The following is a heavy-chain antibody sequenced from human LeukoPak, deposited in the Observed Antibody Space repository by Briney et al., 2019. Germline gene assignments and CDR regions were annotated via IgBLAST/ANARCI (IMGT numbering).Heavy chain of an antibody. CDR3: ARFWSGVDYLDY. Sequence: PSETLSLTCAVYGGSFSGYYWSWIRQPPGKGLEWIGEINHSGSTNYNPSPKSRVTISVDTSKNQFSLKLNSVTAADTAVYYCARFWSGVDYLDYWGQGTLVTVSS. CDR1: GGSFSGYY. D-gene: IGHD2-8*01. V-gene: IGHV4-34*01. J-gene: IGHJ4*02. CDR2: INHSGST.